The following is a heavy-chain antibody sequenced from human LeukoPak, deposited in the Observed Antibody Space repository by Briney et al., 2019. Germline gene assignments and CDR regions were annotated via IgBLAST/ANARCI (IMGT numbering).Heavy chain of an antibody. D-gene: IGHD2-2*01. J-gene: IGHJ4*02. Sequence: GGSLRLSCAASGFTFSSYSMNWVRQAPGKGLEWVSSISSSSSYIYYADSVKGRFTISRDNAKNSLYLQMNSLRAEDTAVYYCARDLGYCSSTSCYEGGIDYWGQGTLVTVSS. V-gene: IGHV3-21*01. CDR3: ARDLGYCSSTSCYEGGIDY. CDR1: GFTFSSYS. CDR2: ISSSSSYI.